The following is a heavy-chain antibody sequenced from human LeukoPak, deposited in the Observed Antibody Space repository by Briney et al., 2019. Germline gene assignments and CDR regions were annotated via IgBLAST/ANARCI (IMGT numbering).Heavy chain of an antibody. CDR1: GFIFHDYA. D-gene: IGHD3-22*01. J-gene: IGHJ5*01. Sequence: GGSLGLSCAAPGFIFHDYAIHWVRQPPGKGLEWVSLISGDGGSTFYADSVKGRFTISRDNSKNSLYLQMSSLRIEDTALYYCAREGESSGWYDFWGQGTLVTVSS. V-gene: IGHV3-43*02. CDR3: AREGESSGWYDF. CDR2: ISGDGGST.